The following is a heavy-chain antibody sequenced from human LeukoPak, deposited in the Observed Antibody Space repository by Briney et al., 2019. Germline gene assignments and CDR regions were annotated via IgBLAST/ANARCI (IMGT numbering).Heavy chain of an antibody. J-gene: IGHJ6*04. CDR2: ISSSGSTI. CDR3: AGLGITMIGGV. Sequence: GGSLRLSCAASGFTFSSYEMTWVRQAPGKGLEWVSYISSSGSTIYYADSVKGRFTISRDNAKNSLYLQMNSLRAEDTAVYYCAGLGITMIGGVWGKGTTVTISS. D-gene: IGHD3-10*02. V-gene: IGHV3-48*03. CDR1: GFTFSSYE.